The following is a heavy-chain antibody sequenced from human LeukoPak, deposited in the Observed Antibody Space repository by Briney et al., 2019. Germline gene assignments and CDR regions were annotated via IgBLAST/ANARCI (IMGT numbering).Heavy chain of an antibody. CDR3: ARARRDARGYSYGYYFDY. V-gene: IGHV1-2*04. Sequence: GASVKVSCKASGYTFTVYYMHWVRQAPGQGLEWMGWINPNSGGTNYAQKFQGWVTMTRDTSISTAYMELSRLRSDDTAVYYCARARRDARGYSYGYYFDYWGQGTLVTVSS. CDR1: GYTFTVYY. CDR2: INPNSGGT. J-gene: IGHJ4*02. D-gene: IGHD5-18*01.